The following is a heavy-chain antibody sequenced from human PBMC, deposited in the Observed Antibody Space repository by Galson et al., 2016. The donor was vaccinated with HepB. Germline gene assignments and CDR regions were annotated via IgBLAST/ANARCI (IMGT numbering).Heavy chain of an antibody. Sequence: QSGAEVKKPGESLKISCKSSGYSFTTHWIGWVRQMPGKGLEWMGIIYPGDSDTRYSPSFQGQVIISADKSIATAYLQWSSLKASDTAMYYCARGAKGDTDGFDPWGQGTLVTVSS. V-gene: IGHV5-51*01. D-gene: IGHD5-18*01. CDR1: GYSFTTHW. J-gene: IGHJ5*02. CDR3: ARGAKGDTDGFDP. CDR2: IYPGDSDT.